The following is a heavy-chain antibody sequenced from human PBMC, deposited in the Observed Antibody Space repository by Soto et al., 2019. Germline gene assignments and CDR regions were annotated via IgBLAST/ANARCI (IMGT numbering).Heavy chain of an antibody. V-gene: IGHV2-5*02. J-gene: IGHJ4*02. CDR3: AHSTGAGRWNDGPFDY. D-gene: IGHD1-1*01. CDR2: IYWDDDK. Sequence: SGPTLVNPTQTLTLTCTFSGFSLSTSGVGVGWIRQPPGKALEWLALIYWDDDKRYSPSLKSRLTITKDASKDQVVLTMTNMDPVDTATYYCAHSTGAGRWNDGPFDYWGQGTLVTVSS. CDR1: GFSLSTSGVG.